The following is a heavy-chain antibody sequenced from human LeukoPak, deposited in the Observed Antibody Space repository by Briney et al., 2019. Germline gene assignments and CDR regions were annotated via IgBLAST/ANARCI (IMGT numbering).Heavy chain of an antibody. V-gene: IGHV4-59*01. J-gene: IGHJ4*02. CDR2: IYYSGST. Sequence: SETLSLTCTVSGGSISSYYWSWIRQPPGKGLEWIGYIYYSGSTNYNPSLKSRITISVDTSKNQFSLKLSSVTAADTAVYYCARDRLRGVYFYYWGQGTLVTVSS. D-gene: IGHD3-10*01. CDR1: GGSISSYY. CDR3: ARDRLRGVYFYY.